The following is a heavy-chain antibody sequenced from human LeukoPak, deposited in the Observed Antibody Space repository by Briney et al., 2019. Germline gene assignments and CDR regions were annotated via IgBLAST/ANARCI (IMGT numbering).Heavy chain of an antibody. CDR2: INTNTGDP. Sequence: ASVYVSCKASGYTFTSNPMNWIRQAPGQGLEWIGWINTNTGDPAYAQGFTGRFVFSLDTSVSTAYLQIRSLTPEDTAVYYCARGPGPVEFWGQGTLVTVSS. D-gene: IGHD2-2*01. CDR1: GYTFTSNP. CDR3: ARGPGPVEF. V-gene: IGHV7-4-1*02. J-gene: IGHJ4*02.